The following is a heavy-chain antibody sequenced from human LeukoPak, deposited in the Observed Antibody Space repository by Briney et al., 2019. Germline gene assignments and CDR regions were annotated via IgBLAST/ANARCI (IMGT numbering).Heavy chain of an antibody. CDR1: GFVFSDFG. CDR2: ISNDESHK. CDR3: VKDRREGYNGPDH. D-gene: IGHD5-24*01. Sequence: GGSLRLSCVVSGFVFSDFGMHWVRQAPGKGLEWVTLISNDESHKYYVDSVKGRFSISRDNSKNTLYLQMNSLRGEDTAVYYCVKDRREGYNGPDHWGQGTLVTVSS. V-gene: IGHV3-30*18. J-gene: IGHJ4*02.